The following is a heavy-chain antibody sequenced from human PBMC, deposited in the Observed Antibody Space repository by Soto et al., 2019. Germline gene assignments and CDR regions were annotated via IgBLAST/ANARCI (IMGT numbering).Heavy chain of an antibody. CDR1: GGSFSSYT. J-gene: IGHJ6*02. V-gene: IGHV1-69*13. CDR2: IIPIFGTA. D-gene: IGHD2-15*01. CDR3: ARARGGGNKLGYYYYGMNV. Sequence: GASVKVSCKASGGSFSSYTISWVRQAPGQGLEWMGGIIPIFGTANYAQKFQGRVTITADESTSTAYMELSSLRSEDTAVYYCARARGGGNKLGYYYYGMNVWGQGTTVTVSS.